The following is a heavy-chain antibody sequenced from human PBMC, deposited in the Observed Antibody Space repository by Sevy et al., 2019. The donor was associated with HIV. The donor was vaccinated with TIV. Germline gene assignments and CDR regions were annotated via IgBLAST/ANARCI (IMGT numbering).Heavy chain of an antibody. CDR1: GFTFSSSG. V-gene: IGHV3-33*08. CDR3: ASEVQYCSGGSCYTVEYFQH. J-gene: IGHJ1*01. D-gene: IGHD2-15*01. Sequence: GGSLRLSCAASGFTFSSSGMHWVRQAPGKGLEWVAVIWYDGSNIYYADSVKGRFTTSRDNTKNTLYLQMNSLRAEDTAVYYCASEVQYCSGGSCYTVEYFQHWGQGTLVTVSS. CDR2: IWYDGSNI.